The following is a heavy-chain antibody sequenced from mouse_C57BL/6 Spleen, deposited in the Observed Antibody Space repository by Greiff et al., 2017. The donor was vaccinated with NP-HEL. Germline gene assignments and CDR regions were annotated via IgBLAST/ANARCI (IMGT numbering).Heavy chain of an antibody. V-gene: IGHV1-26*01. CDR3: ARDHYDGLAY. CDR1: GYTFTDYY. CDR2: INPNNGGT. D-gene: IGHD1-2*01. J-gene: IGHJ3*01. Sequence: EVQLQQSGPELVKPGASVKISCKASGYTFTDYYMNWVKQSHGKSLEWIGDINPNNGGTSYNQKFKGKATLTVDKSSSTAYMELRSLTSEDSAVYYCARDHYDGLAYWGQGTLVTVSA.